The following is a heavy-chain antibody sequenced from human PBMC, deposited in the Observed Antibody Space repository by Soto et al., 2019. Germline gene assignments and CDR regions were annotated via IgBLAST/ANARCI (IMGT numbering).Heavy chain of an antibody. V-gene: IGHV3-64*01. J-gene: IGHJ3*02. CDR3: ARAKSIMITFGGVIDAFDI. Sequence: GGSLRLSCAASGFTFSSYAMHWVRQAPGKGLEYVSAISSNGGSTYYANSVKGRFTISRDNSKNTLYLQMGSLRAEDMAVYYCARAKSIMITFGGVIDAFDIWGQGTMVTVSS. CDR1: GFTFSSYA. CDR2: ISSNGGST. D-gene: IGHD3-16*01.